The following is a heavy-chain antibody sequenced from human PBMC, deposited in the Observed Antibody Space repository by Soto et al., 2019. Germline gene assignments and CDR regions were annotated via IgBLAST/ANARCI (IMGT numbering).Heavy chain of an antibody. CDR2: FDPEDGET. J-gene: IGHJ4*02. CDR3: ALTPWQYSSSWSNDY. D-gene: IGHD6-13*01. Sequence: ASVKVSCKVSGYTLTELSMHWVRQAPGKGLEWMGGFDPEDGETIYAQKFQGRVTMTEDTSTDTAYMELSSLRSVDTATYYCALTPWQYSSSWSNDYWGQGTLVTVSS. V-gene: IGHV1-24*01. CDR1: GYTLTELS.